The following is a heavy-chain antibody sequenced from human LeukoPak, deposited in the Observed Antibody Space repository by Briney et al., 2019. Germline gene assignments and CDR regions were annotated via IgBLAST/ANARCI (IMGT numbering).Heavy chain of an antibody. V-gene: IGHV5-10-1*01. D-gene: IGHD3-10*01. CDR3: ARGPSYYGSGSTYYFDY. J-gene: IGHJ4*02. CDR2: IDPSDSYT. CDR1: GYRFTSYW. Sequence: GESLQISCQGSGYRFTSYWISWVRQVPGKGLEWMGRIDPSDSYTNYSPSFQGHVTISADKSISTAYLQWSSLKASDTAMYYCARGPSYYGSGSTYYFDYWGQGTLVTVSS.